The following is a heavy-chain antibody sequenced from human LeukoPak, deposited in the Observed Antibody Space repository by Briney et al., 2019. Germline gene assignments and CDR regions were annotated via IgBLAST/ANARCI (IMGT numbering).Heavy chain of an antibody. V-gene: IGHV3-23*01. CDR2: ISGSGGST. Sequence: GGSLRLSCAASGFTFSSYAMSWVRQAPGKGLEWVSTISGSGGSTYYADSVKGRFTISRGNSKNTLYLQMNSLRAEDTAVYYCAKSKISVYDYVWGSYRVTFDYWGQGTLVTVSS. J-gene: IGHJ4*02. CDR3: AKSKISVYDYVWGSYRVTFDY. D-gene: IGHD3-16*02. CDR1: GFTFSSYA.